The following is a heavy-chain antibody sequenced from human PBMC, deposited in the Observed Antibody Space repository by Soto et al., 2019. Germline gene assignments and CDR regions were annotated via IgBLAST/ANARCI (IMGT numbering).Heavy chain of an antibody. D-gene: IGHD2-2*01. J-gene: IGHJ5*02. V-gene: IGHV4-59*01. CDR3: ARAGDIVVVPAADNWFDP. CDR1: GGSICSYY. Sequence: SESLSLTCTVSGGSICSYYWSWIRQPPGKGLEWIGYIYYSGSTNYNPSLKSRVTISVDTSKNQFSLKLSSVTAADTAVYYCARAGDIVVVPAADNWFDPWGQGTLVTVSS. CDR2: IYYSGST.